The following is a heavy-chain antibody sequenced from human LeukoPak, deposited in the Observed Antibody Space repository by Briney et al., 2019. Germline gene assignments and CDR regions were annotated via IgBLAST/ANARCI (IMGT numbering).Heavy chain of an antibody. CDR3: ARLGEYSNWFDP. J-gene: IGHJ5*02. V-gene: IGHV1-2*02. CDR2: INPNSGGT. Sequence: ASVKVSCKASGYTFTGYYMHWVRQAPGQGLEWMGWINPNSGGTNYAQKFQGRVTMTRSTSINTAYMELSSLTSDDTAVYYCARLGEYSNWFDPWGQGTLVIVSS. D-gene: IGHD3-16*01. CDR1: GYTFTGYY.